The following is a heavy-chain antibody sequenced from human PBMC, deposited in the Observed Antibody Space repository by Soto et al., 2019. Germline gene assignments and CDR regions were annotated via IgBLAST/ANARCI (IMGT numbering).Heavy chain of an antibody. V-gene: IGHV1-18*01. J-gene: IGHJ1*01. CDR2: ISAYNGNT. CDR1: GYTFTSYG. D-gene: IGHD6-13*01. CDR3: AITLRGSSWTGAQYFQQ. Sequence: QVQLVQSGAEVKKPGASVKVSCKASGYTFTSYGISWVRQAPGQGLEWMGWISAYNGNTNYAQKLQGRVTMTTDTSTSTAYIELRSLRSDDTAVYYCAITLRGSSWTGAQYFQQWGQGTLVTVSS.